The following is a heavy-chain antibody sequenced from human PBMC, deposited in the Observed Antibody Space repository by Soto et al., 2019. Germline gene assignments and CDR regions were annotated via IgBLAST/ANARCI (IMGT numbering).Heavy chain of an antibody. CDR3: ARARAERERCYDFWGGWFDS. V-gene: IGHV1-69*01. D-gene: IGHD3-3*01. J-gene: IGHJ5*01. CDR2: SIPVLGTT. CDR1: GGAFSSFD. Sequence: QVQLVQSGAEVKKPGSSVKVSCKASGGAFSSFDISWVRQAPGLGLEWMGGSIPVLGTTSYAQKFQGRITITADASTRTAHRELYSLRPDETAIYYCARARAERERCYDFWGGWFDSWGQGTLVTVSS.